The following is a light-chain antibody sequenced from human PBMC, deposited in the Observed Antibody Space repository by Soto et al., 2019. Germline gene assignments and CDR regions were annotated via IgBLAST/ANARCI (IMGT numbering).Light chain of an antibody. CDR3: SSYTSSSTPYV. CDR1: SSDVGGYNY. CDR2: EVS. J-gene: IGLJ1*01. Sequence: QSVLTQPASVSGSPGQSITIYCTGTSSDVGGYNYVSWYQQHPGKAPKLVIYEVSNRPSGVSNRFSGSKSGNTASLTISGLQAEDEADYYCSSYTSSSTPYVFGTGTKLTVL. V-gene: IGLV2-14*01.